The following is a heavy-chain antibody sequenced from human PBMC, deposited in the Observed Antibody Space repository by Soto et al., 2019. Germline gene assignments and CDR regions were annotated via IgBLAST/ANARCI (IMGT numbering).Heavy chain of an antibody. V-gene: IGHV3-33*01. J-gene: IGHJ4*02. CDR2: IWYDGSNK. CDR3: AREDYGSGSLNY. D-gene: IGHD3-10*01. Sequence: GGSLRLSCAASGFTFSSYGMHWVRQAPGKGLEWVAVIWYDGSNKYYADSVKGRFTISRDNSKNTLYLQMNSLRAEDTAVYYCAREDYGSGSLNYWGQGTLVTVSS. CDR1: GFTFSSYG.